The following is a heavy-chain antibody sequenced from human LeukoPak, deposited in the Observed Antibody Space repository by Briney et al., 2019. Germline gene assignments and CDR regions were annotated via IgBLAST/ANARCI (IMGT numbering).Heavy chain of an antibody. V-gene: IGHV1-69*13. J-gene: IGHJ4*02. CDR2: IIPIFGTA. CDR1: GGTFSSYA. D-gene: IGHD1-26*01. Sequence: ASVKVSCKASGGTFSSYAISWVRQAPGQGLEWMGGIIPIFGTANYAQKFQGRVTITADESTSTAYMELSSLRSEDTAAYYCARFPQWELLPPGGYWGQGTLVTVSS. CDR3: ARFPQWELLPPGGY.